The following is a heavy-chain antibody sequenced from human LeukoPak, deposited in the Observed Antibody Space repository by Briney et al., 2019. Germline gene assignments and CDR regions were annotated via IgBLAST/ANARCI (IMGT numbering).Heavy chain of an antibody. Sequence: KPGGSLRLSCAASGFTFSNAWMSWARQAPGKGLEWVGRIKSKTDGGTTDYAAPVKGRFTIPRDDSKNTLYLQMNSLKTEDTAVYYCTTVTLDYYDSSGYLWYFDYWGQGTLVTVSS. CDR1: GFTFSNAW. D-gene: IGHD3-22*01. J-gene: IGHJ4*02. CDR2: IKSKTDGGTT. V-gene: IGHV3-15*01. CDR3: TTVTLDYYDSSGYLWYFDY.